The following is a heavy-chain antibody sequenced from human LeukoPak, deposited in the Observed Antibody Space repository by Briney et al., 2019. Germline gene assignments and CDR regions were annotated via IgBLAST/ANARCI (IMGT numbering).Heavy chain of an antibody. CDR3: ARTDYGSGRSIDY. J-gene: IGHJ4*02. Sequence: SETLSLTCTVSGASISSYYWSWIRQPPGKGLEWIGSIYYSGSTNYNPSLKSRVTISVDTSKNQFSLKLSSVTAADTAVYYCARTDYGSGRSIDYWGQGTLVTVSS. CDR2: IYYSGST. V-gene: IGHV4-59*01. CDR1: GASISSYY. D-gene: IGHD3-10*01.